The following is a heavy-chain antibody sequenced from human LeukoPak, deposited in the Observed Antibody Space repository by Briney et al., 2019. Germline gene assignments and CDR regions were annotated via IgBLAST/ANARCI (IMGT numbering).Heavy chain of an antibody. D-gene: IGHD5-24*01. Sequence: PGGSLRLSCAASGFTFSSYEMNWVRKAPGKGLEWVSYISSGGNTIHYADSVKGRFTISRDNAKKSLFLQMNSLGADDTAVYFCAREGDGYNQFDYWGQGTLVTVSS. CDR1: GFTFSSYE. CDR2: ISSGGNTI. V-gene: IGHV3-48*03. J-gene: IGHJ4*02. CDR3: AREGDGYNQFDY.